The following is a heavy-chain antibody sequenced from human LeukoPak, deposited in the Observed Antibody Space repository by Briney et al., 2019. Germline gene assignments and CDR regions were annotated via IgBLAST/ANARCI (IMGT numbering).Heavy chain of an antibody. Sequence: SETLSLTCTVSGGSLRSYYWSWIRQPPGKGLEGMGYIYYSGSTNYNPSLNSRVTISVDTSKNQFSLKLSSVTAADTAVYSCARVAHYAGNEYDAFDIWGQGTMVTVSS. CDR1: GGSLRSYY. CDR3: ARVAHYAGNEYDAFDI. V-gene: IGHV4-59*01. CDR2: IYYSGST. J-gene: IGHJ3*02. D-gene: IGHD4-23*01.